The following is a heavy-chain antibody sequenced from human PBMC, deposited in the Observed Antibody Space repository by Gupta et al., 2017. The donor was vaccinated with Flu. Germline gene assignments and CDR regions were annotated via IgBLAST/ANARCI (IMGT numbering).Heavy chain of an antibody. J-gene: IGHJ4*01. CDR1: GESIRGYF. CDR2: MSTSGGT. D-gene: IGHD6-19*01. Sequence: CSVSGESIRGYFWSWIRQPAGKGLEWIGHMSTSGGTYYEHSLKSRLTLSVDMSKNQFSLTLTSVNAADPAVYYCARTYTRGLGGLGFDHWSQGILVTVSS. CDR3: ARTYTRGLGGLGFDH. V-gene: IGHV4-4*07.